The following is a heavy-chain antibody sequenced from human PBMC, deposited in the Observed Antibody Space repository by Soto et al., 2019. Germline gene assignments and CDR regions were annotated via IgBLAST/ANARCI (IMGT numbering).Heavy chain of an antibody. J-gene: IGHJ4*02. CDR2: IYYSGST. CDR1: GGSISSGDYY. Sequence: SETLSLTCTVSGGSISSGDYYWSWIRQPPGKGLEWIGYIYYSGSTYYNPSLKSRVTISVDTSKNQFSLKLSSVTAADTAVYYCARGATGGGVIVTYYFDYWGQGTLVTVSS. D-gene: IGHD3-16*02. V-gene: IGHV4-30-4*01. CDR3: ARGATGGGVIVTYYFDY.